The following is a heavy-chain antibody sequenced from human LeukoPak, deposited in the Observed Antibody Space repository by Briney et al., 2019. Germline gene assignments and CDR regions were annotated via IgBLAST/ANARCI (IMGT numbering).Heavy chain of an antibody. D-gene: IGHD6-19*01. CDR2: ISAYDGNT. V-gene: IGHV1-18*01. CDR1: GYTFTSYG. CDR3: ARREISSDWFLDY. Sequence: GASVKVSCKASGYTFTSYGISWVRQAPGQGLEWMGWISAYDGNTKYAQKVHGRVTMTTDTSTRTAYMELRSLRSDDTAMYYCARREISSDWFLDYWGQGTLVTVSS. J-gene: IGHJ4*02.